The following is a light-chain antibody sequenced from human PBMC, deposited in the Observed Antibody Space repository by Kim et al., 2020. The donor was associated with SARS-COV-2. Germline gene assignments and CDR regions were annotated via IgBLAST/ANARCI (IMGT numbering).Light chain of an antibody. CDR3: QQFNVYPRT. CDR1: QGISNY. J-gene: IGKJ1*01. V-gene: IGKV1-9*01. Sequence: SVGDRVTITCRARQGISNYLAWYQQNPDNAPKLLIYGASTLQSGVPSRFSGSGSETEFTLTISSLQPEDFATYSCQQFNVYPRTFGQGTKVDIK. CDR2: GAS.